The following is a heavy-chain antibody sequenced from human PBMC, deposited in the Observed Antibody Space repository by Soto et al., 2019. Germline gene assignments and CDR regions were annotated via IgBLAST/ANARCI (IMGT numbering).Heavy chain of an antibody. V-gene: IGHV3-7*01. D-gene: IGHD3-10*01. Sequence: GGSLRLSCAASGFTFSSYWMSWVRQAPGKGLEWVANIKQDGSEKYYVDSVKGRFTISRDNAKNSLYLQMNSLRAEDTAVYYCARGGLLWFGEILNAFDIWGQGTMVTV. CDR1: GFTFSSYW. CDR3: ARGGLLWFGEILNAFDI. CDR2: IKQDGSEK. J-gene: IGHJ3*02.